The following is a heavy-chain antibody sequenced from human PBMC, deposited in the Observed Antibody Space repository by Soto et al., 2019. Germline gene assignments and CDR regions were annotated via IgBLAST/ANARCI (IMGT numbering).Heavy chain of an antibody. D-gene: IGHD2-2*01. Sequence: SLRLSCAASGFTFSSYGMHWVRQAPGKGLEWVAVIWYDGSNKYYADSVKGRFTISRDNSKNTLYLQMNSLRAEDTAVYYCASSYCSSTSCSQYYFDYWGQGTLVTVSS. CDR2: IWYDGSNK. CDR1: GFTFSSYG. V-gene: IGHV3-33*01. J-gene: IGHJ4*02. CDR3: ASSYCSSTSCSQYYFDY.